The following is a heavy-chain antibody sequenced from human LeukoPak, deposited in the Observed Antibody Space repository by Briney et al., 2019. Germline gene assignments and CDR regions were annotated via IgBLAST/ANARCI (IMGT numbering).Heavy chain of an antibody. Sequence: GGSLRLSCAASGFTFSSYAMSWVRQAPGKGLEWVSGISGSGDNTYYADSVKGRFTISRDNSKNTLYVQVNSLGTEDTAAYYSAKGSYYDSSGSFYFDYWGQGTLVTVSS. V-gene: IGHV3-23*01. CDR1: GFTFSSYA. CDR2: ISGSGDNT. J-gene: IGHJ4*02. D-gene: IGHD3-22*01. CDR3: AKGSYYDSSGSFYFDY.